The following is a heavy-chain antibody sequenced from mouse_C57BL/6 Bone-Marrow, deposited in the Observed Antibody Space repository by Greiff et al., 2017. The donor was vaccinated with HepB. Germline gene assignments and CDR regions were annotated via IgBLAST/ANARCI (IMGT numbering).Heavy chain of an antibody. Sequence: EVQLQESGPGLVKPSQSLSLTCSVTGYSITSGYYWNWIRQFPGNKLEWVVYISYDGSNNYNPTLKNRLSITRDTSTNQFFLKLNSVTTEDTASYYCARAPYYFSYWGQGTTLTVSS. J-gene: IGHJ2*01. CDR2: ISYDGSN. D-gene: IGHD1-1*01. CDR3: ARAPYYFSY. CDR1: GYSITSGYY. V-gene: IGHV3-6*01.